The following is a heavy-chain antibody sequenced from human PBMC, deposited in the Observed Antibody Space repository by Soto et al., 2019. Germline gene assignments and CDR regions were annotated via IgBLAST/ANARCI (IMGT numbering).Heavy chain of an antibody. CDR1: GYAFTSYT. D-gene: IGHD1-26*01. J-gene: IGHJ4*02. CDR3: ARDTGSGLRVEPGIFEY. V-gene: IGHV1-3*01. CDR2: INADNGDS. Sequence: QVQLVQSGAEVKKPGASVKVSCNPSGYAFTSYTMHWVRQAPGQGLEWMGWINADNGDSKYSQKFQGRVTITRDTSASIAYMELSSLRSEDTAVYYCARDTGSGLRVEPGIFEYWGQGTLVTSPQ.